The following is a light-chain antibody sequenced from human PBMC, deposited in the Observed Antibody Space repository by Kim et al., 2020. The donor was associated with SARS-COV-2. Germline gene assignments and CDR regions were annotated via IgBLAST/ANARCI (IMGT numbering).Light chain of an antibody. CDR3: CSYAGTYTWI. CDR2: DVS. Sequence: QSALTQPRSVSGSPGQSVTISCTGTSSDVAGYNSVSWYQQHPDKAPKLMIYDVSERPSGVPDRFSGSKSGNTDSLTISGLQTEDEADYYCCSYAGTYTWIFGGGTQLTVL. J-gene: IGLJ2*01. CDR1: SSDVAGYNS. V-gene: IGLV2-11*01.